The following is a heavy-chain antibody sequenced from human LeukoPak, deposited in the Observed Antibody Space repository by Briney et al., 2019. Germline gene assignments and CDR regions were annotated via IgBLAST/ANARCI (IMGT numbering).Heavy chain of an antibody. J-gene: IGHJ4*02. CDR2: ISGSGGST. D-gene: IGHD5-12*01. V-gene: IGHV3-23*01. CDR3: AKDHSGYSGDYFDY. CDR1: GFTLSSYA. Sequence: PGGSLRLSCAASGFTLSSYAMSWVRQAPGKGLEWVSAISGSGGSTYYADSVKGRFTISRDNSKNSLYLQMNSLRTEDTALYYCAKDHSGYSGDYFDYWGQGTLVAVSS.